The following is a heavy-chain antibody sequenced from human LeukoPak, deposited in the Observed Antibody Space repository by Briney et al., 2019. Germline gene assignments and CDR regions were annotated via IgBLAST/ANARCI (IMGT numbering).Heavy chain of an antibody. CDR2: IYTSGST. Sequence: PSETLSLTCTVSGGSISSGSYYWSWIRQPAGKGLEWIGRIYTSGSTNYNPSLKSRVTISVDTSKNQFSLKLSSVTAADTAVYYCARERRYFDLWGRGTLVTVSS. CDR1: GGSISSGSYY. CDR3: ARERRYFDL. J-gene: IGHJ2*01. V-gene: IGHV4-61*02.